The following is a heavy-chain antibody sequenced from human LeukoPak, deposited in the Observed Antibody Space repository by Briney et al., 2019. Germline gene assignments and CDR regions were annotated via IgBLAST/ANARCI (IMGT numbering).Heavy chain of an antibody. CDR1: GWSFSGYY. Sequence: SETVSLTCDVYGWSFSGYYWSWIRQPPGKELKWIGEINHSGSTNYNPSLKSRVTISVDTSKNQFSLKLSSVTAADTAVYYCARFRSSSWYNWFDPWGQGTLVTVSS. CDR2: INHSGST. J-gene: IGHJ5*02. V-gene: IGHV4-34*01. CDR3: ARFRSSSWYNWFDP. D-gene: IGHD6-13*01.